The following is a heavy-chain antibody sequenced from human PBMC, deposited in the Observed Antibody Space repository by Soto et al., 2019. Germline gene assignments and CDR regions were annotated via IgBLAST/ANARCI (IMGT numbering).Heavy chain of an antibody. CDR1: GYTFTSYG. J-gene: IGHJ5*02. V-gene: IGHV1-18*04. Sequence: ASVEVSCEASGYTFTSYGISWVRQAPGQGLEWMGWISAYNGNTNYAQRLQGRVTMTTDTSTSTAYMELRSLRSDDTAVYYCARDLGVDIVVVPAAPWGPGTLLTVST. CDR3: ARDLGVDIVVVPAAP. D-gene: IGHD2-2*01. CDR2: ISAYNGNT.